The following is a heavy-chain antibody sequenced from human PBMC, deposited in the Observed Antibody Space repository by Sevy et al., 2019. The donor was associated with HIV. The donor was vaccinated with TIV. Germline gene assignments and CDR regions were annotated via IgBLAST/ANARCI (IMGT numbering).Heavy chain of an antibody. CDR3: AKDIRPHGSGWYGNYFDY. D-gene: IGHD6-19*01. V-gene: IGHV3-9*01. J-gene: IGHJ4*02. CDR1: GFTFDDYA. Sequence: GGSLRLSCAASGFTFDDYAMHWVRQAPGKGLEWVSGISWNSGSIGYADSVKGRFTISRDNAKNSLNLQMNSLRAEDTALYYCAKDIRPHGSGWYGNYFDYWGQGTLVTVSS. CDR2: ISWNSGSI.